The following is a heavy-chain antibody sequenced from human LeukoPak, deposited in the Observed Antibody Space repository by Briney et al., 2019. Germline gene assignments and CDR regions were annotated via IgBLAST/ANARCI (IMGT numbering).Heavy chain of an antibody. Sequence: ASVKVSCKASGYTFTGYYMHWVRQAPGQGLEWMGWINPNSGGTNYAQKFQGRVTMTRDTSIGTAYMELSRLRSDDTAVYYCARAKNTQWFGELLLNDYWGQGTLVTVSS. CDR1: GYTFTGYY. D-gene: IGHD3-10*01. CDR3: ARAKNTQWFGELLLNDY. J-gene: IGHJ4*02. V-gene: IGHV1-2*02. CDR2: INPNSGGT.